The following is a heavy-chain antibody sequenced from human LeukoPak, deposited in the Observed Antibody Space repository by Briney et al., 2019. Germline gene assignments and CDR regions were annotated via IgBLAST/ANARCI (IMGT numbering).Heavy chain of an antibody. D-gene: IGHD3-22*01. CDR3: ARRSYYDSSGYYYY. V-gene: IGHV4-59*08. J-gene: IGHJ4*02. CDR1: GGSISGYY. CDR2: SHYTGST. Sequence: SETLSLTCTVSGGSISGYYWSWIRQPPGKGLEWIAYSHYTGSTNHNPSLKSRVTISVDTSRNQFSLKLSSVTAADTAVYYCARRSYYDSSGYYYYWGQGTLVTVSS.